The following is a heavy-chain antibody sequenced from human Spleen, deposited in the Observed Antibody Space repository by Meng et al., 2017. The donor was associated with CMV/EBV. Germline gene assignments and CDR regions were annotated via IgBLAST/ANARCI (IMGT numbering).Heavy chain of an antibody. CDR1: GGSFSGYY. V-gene: IGHV4-34*01. CDR3: ARGGGDSQIDY. CDR2: INHSGST. Sequence: LTFAIYGGSFSGYYWSWIRQPPGKGLEWIGEINHSGSTNYNPSLKSRVTISVDTSKNQFSLKLSSVTAADTAVYYCARGGGDSQIDYWGQGTLVTVSS. J-gene: IGHJ4*02. D-gene: IGHD2-21*01.